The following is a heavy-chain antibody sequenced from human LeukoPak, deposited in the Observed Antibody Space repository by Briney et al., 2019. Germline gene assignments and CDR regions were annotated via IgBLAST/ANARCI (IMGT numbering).Heavy chain of an antibody. J-gene: IGHJ6*02. V-gene: IGHV1-69*04. CDR1: GGTFSSYA. D-gene: IGHD6-25*01. CDR2: IIPILGIA. Sequence: ASVKVSCKASGGTFSSYAISWVRQAPGQGLEWMGRIIPILGIANYAQKFQGRVTMTRDTSINTAYMVLSSLRSDDTAVYHCARGGRADYGMDVWGQGTTVTVSS. CDR3: ARGGRADYGMDV.